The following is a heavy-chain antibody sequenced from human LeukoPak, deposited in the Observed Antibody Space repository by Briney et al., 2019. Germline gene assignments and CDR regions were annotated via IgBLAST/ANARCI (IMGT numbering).Heavy chain of an antibody. V-gene: IGHV3-21*01. J-gene: IGHJ5*02. D-gene: IGHD3-3*01. Sequence: KPGGSLRLSCPASGFTFSSYSMNWVPQAPGKGLEWVSSISSSSSYIYYADSVKGRFTISRDNAKNSLYLQMNSLRAEDTAVYYCARDYDFWSGYVSSWFDPWGQGTLVTVSS. CDR2: ISSSSSYI. CDR3: ARDYDFWSGYVSSWFDP. CDR1: GFTFSSYS.